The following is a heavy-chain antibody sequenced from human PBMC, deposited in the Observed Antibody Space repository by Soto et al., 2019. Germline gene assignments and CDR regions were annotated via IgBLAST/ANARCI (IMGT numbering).Heavy chain of an antibody. CDR2: INPNSGGT. V-gene: IGHV1-2*02. CDR1: GYTFTGYY. Sequence: ASVKVSCKVSGYTFTGYYMHWVRQAPGQGLEWMGWINPNSGGTNYAQKFQGRVTMTRDTSISTAYMELSRLRSDDTAVYYCARERSIAARPFYYYYGMDVWGQGTTVTVSS. CDR3: ARERSIAARPFYYYYGMDV. J-gene: IGHJ6*02. D-gene: IGHD6-6*01.